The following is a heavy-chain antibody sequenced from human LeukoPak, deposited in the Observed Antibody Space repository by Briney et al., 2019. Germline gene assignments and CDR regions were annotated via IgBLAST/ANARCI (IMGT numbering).Heavy chain of an antibody. CDR2: IYYSGST. CDR1: GGSISSSSYY. J-gene: IGHJ1*01. D-gene: IGHD6-13*01. V-gene: IGHV4-39*07. Sequence: SETLSLTCTVSGGSISSSSYYWGWIRQPPGKGLEWIGSIYYSGSTYYNPSLKSRVTISVDTSKNQFSLKLSSVTAADTAVYYCARGPYSSSWSEYFQHWGQGTLVTVSS. CDR3: ARGPYSSSWSEYFQH.